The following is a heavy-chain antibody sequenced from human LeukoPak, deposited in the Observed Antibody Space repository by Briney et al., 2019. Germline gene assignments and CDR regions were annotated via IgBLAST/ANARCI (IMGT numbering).Heavy chain of an antibody. Sequence: PSETLSLTCTVSGGSISSYYWSWTRQPAGKGLEWIGRIYTSGSTNYNPSLKSRVTMSVDTSKNQFSLKLSSVTAADTAVYYCARGSGTTSDYYYMDVWGKGTTVTVSS. J-gene: IGHJ6*03. CDR3: ARGSGTTSDYYYMDV. CDR2: IYTSGST. CDR1: GGSISSYY. D-gene: IGHD1-7*01. V-gene: IGHV4-4*07.